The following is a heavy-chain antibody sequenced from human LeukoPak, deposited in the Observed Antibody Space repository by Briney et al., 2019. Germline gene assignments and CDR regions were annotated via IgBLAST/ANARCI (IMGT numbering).Heavy chain of an antibody. Sequence: GGSLRLSCAASGFTFDDYAMHWVRQAPGKGLEWVSGISWNSGSIGYADSVKGRFTISRDNAKNSLYLQMNCLRAEDTALYYCAKDFSPYSSGWCHWGQGTLVTVSS. V-gene: IGHV3-9*01. J-gene: IGHJ4*02. CDR3: AKDFSPYSSGWCH. CDR2: ISWNSGSI. CDR1: GFTFDDYA. D-gene: IGHD6-19*01.